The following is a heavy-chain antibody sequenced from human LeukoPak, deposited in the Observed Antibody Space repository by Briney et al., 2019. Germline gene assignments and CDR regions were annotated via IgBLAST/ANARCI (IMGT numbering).Heavy chain of an antibody. J-gene: IGHJ4*02. Sequence: GGSLRLSCAASGFTISSNYMSWVRQAPGKGLEWVSVIYGGGSTYYADSFKGRFTISRDSSKNTLYLQMNSLRAEDTAVYYCARDRGIAAAMDYWGQGTLVTVSS. CDR2: IYGGGST. D-gene: IGHD6-13*01. CDR1: GFTISSNY. V-gene: IGHV3-53*01. CDR3: ARDRGIAAAMDY.